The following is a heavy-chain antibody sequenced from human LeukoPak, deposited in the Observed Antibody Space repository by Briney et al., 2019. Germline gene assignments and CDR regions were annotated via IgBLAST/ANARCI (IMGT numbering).Heavy chain of an antibody. V-gene: IGHV4-34*01. CDR1: GGSLSVFN. J-gene: IGHJ4*02. CDR3: ARGGWRTDY. CDR2: INHSGST. Sequence: SETLSLTCAVYGGSLSVFNWGWVRDPPGKGLEWIGEINHSGSTNYNPSLQSRVTISVDTSKNQFSLKLSSVTAADTAVYYCARGGWRTDYWGQGTLVTVSS.